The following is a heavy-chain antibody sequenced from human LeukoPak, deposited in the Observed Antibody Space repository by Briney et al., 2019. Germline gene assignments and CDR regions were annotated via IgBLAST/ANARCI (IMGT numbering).Heavy chain of an antibody. CDR2: INPSGGST. CDR3: ARDLGVKSSSSKEGLGGY. Sequence: ASVKVSCKASGYTFTSYYMHWVRQAPGQGLEWMGIINPSGGSTSYAQKFQGRVTMTRDTSTSTVYMELSSLRSEDTAVYYCARDLGVKSSSSKEGLGGYWGQGTLVTVSS. D-gene: IGHD6-6*01. V-gene: IGHV1-46*01. J-gene: IGHJ4*02. CDR1: GYTFTSYY.